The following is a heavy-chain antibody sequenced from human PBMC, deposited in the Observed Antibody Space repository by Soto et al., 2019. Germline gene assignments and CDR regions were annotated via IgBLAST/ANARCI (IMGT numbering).Heavy chain of an antibody. Sequence: ASVKVSCKASGYTFTSYGISWVRLAPGQGLEWMGWISAYNGNTNYAQKLQGRVTMTTDTSTSTAYMELRSLRSDDTAVYYCAREASYRAARPHYYGMDVWGQGTTATVSS. D-gene: IGHD6-6*01. CDR2: ISAYNGNT. CDR1: GYTFTSYG. V-gene: IGHV1-18*01. J-gene: IGHJ6*02. CDR3: AREASYRAARPHYYGMDV.